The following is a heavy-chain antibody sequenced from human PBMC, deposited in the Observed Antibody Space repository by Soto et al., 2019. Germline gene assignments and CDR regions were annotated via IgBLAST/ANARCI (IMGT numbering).Heavy chain of an antibody. CDR3: AKNGQPPYYYYGLDV. D-gene: IGHD2-8*01. Sequence: ASVKVSCKASGYPFTTYGISWVRQAPGQGLEWMRWISGYNGDTNYAQKFQGRVTMTIDTSTGTAYMEVRSLTSDVTAVYYCAKNGQPPYYYYGLDVWG. CDR2: ISGYNGDT. J-gene: IGHJ6*02. V-gene: IGHV1-18*01. CDR1: GYPFTTYG.